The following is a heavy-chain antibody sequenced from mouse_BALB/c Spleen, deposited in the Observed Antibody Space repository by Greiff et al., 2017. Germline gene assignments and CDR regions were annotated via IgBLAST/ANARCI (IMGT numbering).Heavy chain of an antibody. J-gene: IGHJ3*01. CDR1: GYTFTSYW. D-gene: IGHD2-14*01. CDR2: INPSTGYT. CDR3: ARSSYRYDEGFAY. Sequence: QVQLQQSGAELAKPGASVKMSCKASGYTFTSYWMHWVKQRPGQGLEWIGYINPSTGYTEYNQKFKDKATLTADKSSSTAYMQLSSLTSEDSAVYYCARSSYRYDEGFAYWGQGTLVTVSA. V-gene: IGHV1-7*01.